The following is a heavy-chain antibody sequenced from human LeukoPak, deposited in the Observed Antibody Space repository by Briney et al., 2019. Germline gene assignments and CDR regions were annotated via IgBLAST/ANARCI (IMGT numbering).Heavy chain of an antibody. CDR3: AVHPRKNIVVVVAATY. J-gene: IGHJ4*02. Sequence: SSETLSHTCAVYGGSFSGYYWSWIRQPPGKGLEWIGEINHSGSTNYNPSLKSRVTISVDTSKNQFSLKLSSVTAADTAVYYCAVHPRKNIVVVVAATYWGQGTLVTVSS. CDR1: GGSFSGYY. CDR2: INHSGST. V-gene: IGHV4-34*01. D-gene: IGHD2-15*01.